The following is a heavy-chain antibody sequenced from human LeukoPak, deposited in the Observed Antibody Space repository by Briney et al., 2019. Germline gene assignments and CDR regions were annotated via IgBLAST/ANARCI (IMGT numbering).Heavy chain of an antibody. V-gene: IGHV1-18*01. CDR1: GYTFTSYG. D-gene: IGHD6-13*01. J-gene: IGHJ5*02. CDR2: ISAYNGNT. Sequence: ASVKASCKASGYTFTSYGISWARQAPGQGLEWMGWISAYNGNTNYAQKLQGRVTMTTDTSTSTAYMELRSLRSDDTAVYYCARASRGGGYSSSWYRRGSNWFDPWGQGTLVTVSS. CDR3: ARASRGGGYSSSWYRRGSNWFDP.